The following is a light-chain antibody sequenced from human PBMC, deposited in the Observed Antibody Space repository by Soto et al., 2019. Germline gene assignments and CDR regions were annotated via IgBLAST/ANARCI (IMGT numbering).Light chain of an antibody. CDR3: QQYYSSPHT. Sequence: DIVMTQSPDSLAVSLGERATINCKSSQSVLYSSNNKNYLAWYQQKPGQPLMLLFYWASTRESGVPDRFSGSESGTDFTLTISSLQAEDVAVYYCQQYYSSPHTFGQGTKLEIK. V-gene: IGKV4-1*01. CDR1: QSVLYSSNNKNY. CDR2: WAS. J-gene: IGKJ2*01.